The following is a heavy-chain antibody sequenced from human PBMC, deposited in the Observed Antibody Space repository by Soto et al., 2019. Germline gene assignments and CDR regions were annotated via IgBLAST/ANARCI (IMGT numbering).Heavy chain of an antibody. CDR2: IYSGGST. CDR3: ASSIGSSWYHLDYYYYMDF. CDR1: GFTVSSNY. D-gene: IGHD6-13*01. Sequence: EVQLVESGGGLVQPGGSLRLSCAASGFTVSSNYMSWVRQAPGKGLEWVSVIYSGGSTYYADAVKGRFTISRDNSKNTLYLQMNSLRAEDTAVYYCASSIGSSWYHLDYYYYMDFWGKGTTVTVSS. V-gene: IGHV3-66*01. J-gene: IGHJ6*03.